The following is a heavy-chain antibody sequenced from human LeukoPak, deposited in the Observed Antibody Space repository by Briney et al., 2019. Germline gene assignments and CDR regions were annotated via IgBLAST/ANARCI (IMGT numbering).Heavy chain of an antibody. Sequence: ASVKVSCKASGYTFTSYGISWVRQAPGQGLEGMGWISAYNGNTNYAQKLQGRVTMTTDTSTSTAYMELRSLRSDDTAVYYCAKTGTTRRYYYGMDVWGQGTTVTVSS. CDR3: AKTGTTRRYYYGMDV. CDR1: GYTFTSYG. D-gene: IGHD1-7*01. CDR2: ISAYNGNT. V-gene: IGHV1-18*01. J-gene: IGHJ6*02.